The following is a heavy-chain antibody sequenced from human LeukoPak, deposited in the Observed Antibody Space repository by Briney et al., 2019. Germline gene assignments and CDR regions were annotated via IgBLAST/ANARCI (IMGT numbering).Heavy chain of an antibody. CDR1: GYTFTSYD. Sequence: ASVKVSCKASGYTFTSYDINWVRQATGQGLEWMGWMNPNSGNTGYAQKFQGRVTMTRNTSISTAYMELSSLRSEDTAVYYCARGLVDPSYYYYMDVWGKGTTVTVSS. CDR2: MNPNSGNT. V-gene: IGHV1-8*01. D-gene: IGHD3-9*01. J-gene: IGHJ6*03. CDR3: ARGLVDPSYYYYMDV.